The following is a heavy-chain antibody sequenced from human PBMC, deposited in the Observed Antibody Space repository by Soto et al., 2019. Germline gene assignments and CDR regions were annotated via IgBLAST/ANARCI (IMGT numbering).Heavy chain of an antibody. CDR2: ISWNSGSI. V-gene: IGHV3-9*01. Sequence: LRLSCAASGFTFGDYTMQWVRQAPGKGLEWVSAISWNSGSIDYADSVKGRFTISRDNAKNSLYLQMNSLRAEDTALYYCAKSHTTSGWYVTTDYWGQGTRVTVSS. D-gene: IGHD6-19*01. CDR3: AKSHTTSGWYVTTDY. J-gene: IGHJ4*02. CDR1: GFTFGDYT.